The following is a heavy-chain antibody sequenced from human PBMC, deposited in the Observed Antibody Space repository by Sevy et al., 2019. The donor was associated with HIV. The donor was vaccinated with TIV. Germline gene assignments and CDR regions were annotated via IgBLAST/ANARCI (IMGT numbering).Heavy chain of an antibody. Sequence: ASVKVSCKASGYTFTDYFMHWVRQAPGQGLEWMGWINSNNNGTNYPQKFQGRVTMTRHTSINTAYMELRGTRYDDTAVDYCAGDGRYCSISSCYLGYYAMDVWGQGTTVTVSS. V-gene: IGHV1-2*02. CDR1: GYTFTDYF. D-gene: IGHD2-2*01. CDR3: AGDGRYCSISSCYLGYYAMDV. CDR2: INSNNNGT. J-gene: IGHJ6*02.